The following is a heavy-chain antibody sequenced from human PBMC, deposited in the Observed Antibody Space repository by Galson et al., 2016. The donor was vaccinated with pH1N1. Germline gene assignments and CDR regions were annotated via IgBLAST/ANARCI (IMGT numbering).Heavy chain of an antibody. D-gene: IGHD6-19*01. CDR2: INQDGSAK. Sequence: SLRLSCAASGFTFSSYWMSWVRQATGKGLEWVAKINQDGSAKSYVDSVNGRSTISRDNAENSLALQMNSLRAEDSAIYYCVRGPNRDCGYGWYLPPWGQGTLVTVSS. J-gene: IGHJ5*02. V-gene: IGHV3-7*03. CDR3: VRGPNRDCGYGWYLPP. CDR1: GFTFSSYW.